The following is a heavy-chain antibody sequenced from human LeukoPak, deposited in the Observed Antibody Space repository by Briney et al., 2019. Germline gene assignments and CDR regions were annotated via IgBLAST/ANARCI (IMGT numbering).Heavy chain of an antibody. D-gene: IGHD5-18*01. CDR2: ISESGTGT. Sequence: TGGSLRLSCAASGFTFSSYAMSWVRQAPGKGLEWVSAISESGTGTYYADSVKGRFTISRDNSKNTLSLQMNSLSAEDTAVYYCAKDIAQGYTFGSIEQDYWGQGTLVTVSS. J-gene: IGHJ4*02. CDR3: AKDIAQGYTFGSIEQDY. CDR1: GFTFSSYA. V-gene: IGHV3-23*01.